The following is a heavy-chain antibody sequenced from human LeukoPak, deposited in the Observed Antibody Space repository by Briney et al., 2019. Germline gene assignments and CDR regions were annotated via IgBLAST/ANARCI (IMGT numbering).Heavy chain of an antibody. CDR3: AELGITMIGGV. CDR1: GLTFSNFR. J-gene: IGHJ6*04. V-gene: IGHV3-21*01. Sequence: GGTLRLFCATSGLTFSNFRMSGVRQLPGMGMEWVSGISNSANVTYYADSVKGRFTVSRDNAKNSLYLQMNSLRAEDTAVYYCAELGITMIGGVWGKGTTVTISS. D-gene: IGHD3-10*02. CDR2: ISNSANVT.